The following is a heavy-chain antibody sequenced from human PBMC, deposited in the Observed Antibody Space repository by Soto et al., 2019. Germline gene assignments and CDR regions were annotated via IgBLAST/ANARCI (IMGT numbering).Heavy chain of an antibody. Sequence: QVQLVESGGGVVQPGRSLRLSCAASGFTFSSYAMHWVRQAPGKGLEWVAVISYDGSNKYYADSVKGRFTIYRDNSKNTLYLQINILRAEDTAVYYWARAHYDFWSGYPYWGQGTLVTVSS. CDR2: ISYDGSNK. CDR1: GFTFSSYA. V-gene: IGHV3-30-3*01. D-gene: IGHD3-3*01. CDR3: ARAHYDFWSGYPY. J-gene: IGHJ4*02.